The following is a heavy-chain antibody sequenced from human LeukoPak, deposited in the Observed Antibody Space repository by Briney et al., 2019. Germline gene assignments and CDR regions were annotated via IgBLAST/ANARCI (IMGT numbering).Heavy chain of an antibody. J-gene: IGHJ4*02. D-gene: IGHD6-19*01. CDR2: INPDGSTT. CDR3: AKDRWAVAGYHFDY. CDR1: GFTFSSYW. V-gene: IGHV3-74*01. Sequence: PGGSLRLSCAASGFTFSSYWMHWVRQAPGKGLVWVSRINPDGSTTTYADSVKGRFTISRDNAKNTLYLQMNSLRAEDTAVYYCAKDRWAVAGYHFDYWGQGTLVTVSS.